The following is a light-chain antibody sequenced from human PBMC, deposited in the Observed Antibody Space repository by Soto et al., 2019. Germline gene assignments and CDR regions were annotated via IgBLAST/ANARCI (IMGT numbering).Light chain of an antibody. Sequence: IQMTQSPSSVSASVGYRVTITCRASQGISTWLAWYQQKAGKAPNLLIYGASNLHSGAPSRFSGSGSGTNFTLTISSLQPEDFATYYCQQANSFPITFGQGTRLENK. CDR1: QGISTW. CDR2: GAS. J-gene: IGKJ5*01. CDR3: QQANSFPIT. V-gene: IGKV1-12*01.